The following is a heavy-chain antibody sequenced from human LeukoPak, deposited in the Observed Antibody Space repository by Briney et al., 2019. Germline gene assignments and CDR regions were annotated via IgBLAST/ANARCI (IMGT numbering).Heavy chain of an antibody. D-gene: IGHD2-15*01. V-gene: IGHV4-30-4*01. CDR1: GDSISSGDYY. CDR3: ARDLRYCSGGSCYGDAFDT. Sequence: SETLSLTCTVSGDSISSGDYYWSWIRRPPGKGLEWIGYIYYSGSTYYNPSLKSRVTISVDTSKNQFSLKLSSVTAADTAVYYCARDLRYCSGGSCYGDAFDTWGQGTMVTVSS. CDR2: IYYSGST. J-gene: IGHJ3*02.